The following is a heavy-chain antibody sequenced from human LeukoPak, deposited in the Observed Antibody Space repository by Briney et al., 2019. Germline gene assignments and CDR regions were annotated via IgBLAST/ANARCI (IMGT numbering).Heavy chain of an antibody. CDR2: ISGSGGST. CDR1: GFTFSSYA. J-gene: IGHJ4*02. D-gene: IGHD6-13*01. CDR3: ARRVAAAGKIDY. Sequence: GGSPRLSCAASGFTFSSYAMSWVRQAPGKGLEWVSAISGSGGSTYYADSVKGRFTISRDNSKNTLYLQMNSLRAEDTAVYYCARRVAAAGKIDYWGQGTLVTVSS. V-gene: IGHV3-23*01.